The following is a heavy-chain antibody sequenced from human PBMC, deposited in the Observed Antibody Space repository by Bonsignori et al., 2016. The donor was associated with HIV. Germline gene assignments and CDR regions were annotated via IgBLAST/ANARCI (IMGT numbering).Heavy chain of an antibody. CDR2: INPNSGGT. D-gene: IGHD4-23*01. Sequence: ASVKVSCKASGYTFTGYYMHWVRQAPGQGLEWMGWINPNSGGTNYAQKFQGRVTMTRDTSISTAYMELSRLRSDDTAVYYCARQGGNHAGGGWFDPWGQGTLVTVSS. V-gene: IGHV1-2*02. J-gene: IGHJ5*02. CDR1: GYTFTGYY. CDR3: ARQGGNHAGGGWFDP.